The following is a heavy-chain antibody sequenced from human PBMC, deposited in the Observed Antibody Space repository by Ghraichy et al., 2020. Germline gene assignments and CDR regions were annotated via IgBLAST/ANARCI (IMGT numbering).Heavy chain of an antibody. CDR2: ISHSGVT. J-gene: IGHJ4*03. CDR3: SRGRRRYSDYVGGSYRYSNFDF. Sequence: GSLSLTCAVYGGSFSGYYWSWILQPPGKGLEWIGEISHSGVTNYNPSLKSRVTISVDTSKNQFSLKLNSVTAADTAVYYCSRGRRRYSDYVGGSYRYSNFDFWGHGNLVTVSA. V-gene: IGHV4-34*01. D-gene: IGHD3-16*02. CDR1: GGSFSGYY.